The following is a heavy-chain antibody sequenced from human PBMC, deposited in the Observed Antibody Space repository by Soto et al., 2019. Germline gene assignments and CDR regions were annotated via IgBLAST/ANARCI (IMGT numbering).Heavy chain of an antibody. V-gene: IGHV3-33*01. Sequence: GGSLRLSCAASGFTFSSYGMHWVRQAPGKGLEWVAVIWYDGSNKYYADSVKGRFTISRDNSKNTLYLQMNSLRAEDTAVYYCARDMAAAGTLGRFDPWGQGTLVTVSS. CDR3: ARDMAAAGTLGRFDP. J-gene: IGHJ5*02. D-gene: IGHD6-13*01. CDR2: IWYDGSNK. CDR1: GFTFSSYG.